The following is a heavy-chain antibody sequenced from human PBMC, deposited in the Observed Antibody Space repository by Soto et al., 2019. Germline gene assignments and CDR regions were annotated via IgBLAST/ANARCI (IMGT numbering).Heavy chain of an antibody. J-gene: IGHJ4*02. CDR3: ARGGGNQLGDCYDN. V-gene: IGHV3-30*01. D-gene: IGHD2-21*02. CDR2: IYYDGSKT. CDR1: GFTFSDYT. Sequence: QVQLVESGGGVVQPGRSLRLSCAASGFTFSDYTMHWVRQAPGKGLQWVALIYYDGSKTYYADSVKARFTVSRDNSNNTLYLETNSLRAEDTGVYYCARGGGNQLGDCYDNWGQGTLVTVSS.